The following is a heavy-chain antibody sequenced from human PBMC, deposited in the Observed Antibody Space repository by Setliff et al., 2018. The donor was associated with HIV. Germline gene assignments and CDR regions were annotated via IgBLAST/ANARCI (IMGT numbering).Heavy chain of an antibody. CDR3: ARHFGISYRSPFDP. J-gene: IGHJ5*02. Sequence: GESLKISCKGSGYSFTSYWIGWVRQMPGKGLEWMGAIYGGDSETRYSPSFQGQVTITADTSTRTAYLQWSSLKASDSAIYYCARHFGISYRSPFDPWGQGTLVTVSS. V-gene: IGHV5-51*01. CDR1: GYSFTSYW. CDR2: IYGGDSET. D-gene: IGHD3-3*01.